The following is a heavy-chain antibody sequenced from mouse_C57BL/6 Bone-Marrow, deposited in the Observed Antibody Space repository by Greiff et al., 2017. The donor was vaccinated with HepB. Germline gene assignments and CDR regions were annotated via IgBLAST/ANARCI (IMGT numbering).Heavy chain of an antibody. CDR3: ARINDSNKRAWFAD. CDR1: GYTFTDYN. Sequence: EVQLQQSGPELVKPGASVKIPCKASGYTFTDYNMDWVKQSHGKSLEWIGDINPNNGGTIYNQKFKGKATLTVDKSSSTAYMELRSLTSEDTAVYYFARINDSNKRAWFADWGKGTLVTVSA. V-gene: IGHV1-18*01. D-gene: IGHD2-5*01. J-gene: IGHJ3*01. CDR2: INPNNGGT.